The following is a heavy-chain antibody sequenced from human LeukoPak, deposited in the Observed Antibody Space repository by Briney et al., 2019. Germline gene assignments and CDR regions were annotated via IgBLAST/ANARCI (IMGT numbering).Heavy chain of an antibody. V-gene: IGHV4-34*01. Sequence: KPSETLSLTCAVYGGSFSGYYWSWIRQPPGKGLEWIGEINHSGSTNYNPSLNIRVTTSVDTSKNQFSLKLSSVTAADTAVYYCARGVYYGSGSRFYYYYYMDVWGKGTTVTVSS. CDR3: ARGVYYGSGSRFYYYYYMDV. D-gene: IGHD3-10*01. J-gene: IGHJ6*03. CDR1: GGSFSGYY. CDR2: INHSGST.